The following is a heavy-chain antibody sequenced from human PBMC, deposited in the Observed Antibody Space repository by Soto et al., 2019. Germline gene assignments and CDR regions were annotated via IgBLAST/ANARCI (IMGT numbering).Heavy chain of an antibody. V-gene: IGHV1-8*01. Sequence: QVQLVQSGAEVKKPGASVKVSCEASGYPFSAFDINWVRQAGGQGLEWMGWINTASGDTAFAQRFQDRITMTRSTSISTAYMELSRLTSDDTAVYFCVRQPGGVATPGDDYWGQGTLVTVSS. J-gene: IGHJ4*02. CDR1: GYPFSAFD. D-gene: IGHD2-15*01. CDR2: INTASGDT. CDR3: VRQPGGVATPGDDY.